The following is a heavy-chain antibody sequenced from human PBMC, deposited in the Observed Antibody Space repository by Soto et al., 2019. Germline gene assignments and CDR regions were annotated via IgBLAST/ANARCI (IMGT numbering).Heavy chain of an antibody. CDR2: IIPIFGTA. CDR3: ARFTYYYGSGSEYYYGMDV. D-gene: IGHD3-10*01. J-gene: IGHJ6*02. V-gene: IGHV1-69*13. CDR1: GGTFSSYA. Sequence: SVKVSCKASGGTFSSYAISWVRQAPGQGLEWMGGIIPIFGTANYAQKFQGRVTITADESTSTAYMELSSLRSEDTAVYYCARFTYYYGSGSEYYYGMDVWGQGTTVTVSS.